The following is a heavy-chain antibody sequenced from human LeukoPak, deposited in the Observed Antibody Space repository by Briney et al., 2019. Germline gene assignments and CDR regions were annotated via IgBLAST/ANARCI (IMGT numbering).Heavy chain of an antibody. CDR2: ISSSGSYI. D-gene: IGHD3-9*01. V-gene: IGHV3-21*01. CDR1: GFTFSSYS. Sequence: GGSLRLSCAASGFTFSSYSMNWVRQAPGKGLEWVSSISSSGSYIYYADSVKGRFTISRDNAKNSLYLQMNSLRAEDTAVYYCARDGLWDQAFYDILTGYYQISGWFDPWGQGTLVNVSS. CDR3: ARDGLWDQAFYDILTGYYQISGWFDP. J-gene: IGHJ5*02.